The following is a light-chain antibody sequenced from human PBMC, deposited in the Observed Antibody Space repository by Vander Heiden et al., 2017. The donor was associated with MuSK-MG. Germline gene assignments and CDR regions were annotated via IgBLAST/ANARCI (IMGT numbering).Light chain of an antibody. CDR3: QQYDSTPCT. J-gene: IGKJ2*02. V-gene: IGKV4-1*01. CDR1: QSVLYSSNNKNY. Sequence: DIVMTQSPDSLAVSLGERATINCKSSQSVLYSSNNKNYLAWYQQKPGQPPKLLIYWASTRESGVPDRFSGSGSGTDFTLTISSLQAEDVAVYYCQQYDSTPCTFGQGTKLXIK. CDR2: WAS.